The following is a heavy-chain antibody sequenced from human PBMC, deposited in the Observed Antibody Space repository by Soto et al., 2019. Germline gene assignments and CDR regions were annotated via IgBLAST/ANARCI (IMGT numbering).Heavy chain of an antibody. J-gene: IGHJ3*02. CDR2: IRSKAYGGTT. Sequence: GGSLRLSCTASGFTFGDYAMSWFRQAPGKGLEWVGFIRSKAYGGTTEYAASVKGRFTISRDDSKSIAYLQMNSLKTEDTAVYYCTRTMASGSPFWGRDAFDIWGQGTMVTVSS. CDR1: GFTFGDYA. CDR3: TRTMASGSPFWGRDAFDI. V-gene: IGHV3-49*03. D-gene: IGHD1-26*01.